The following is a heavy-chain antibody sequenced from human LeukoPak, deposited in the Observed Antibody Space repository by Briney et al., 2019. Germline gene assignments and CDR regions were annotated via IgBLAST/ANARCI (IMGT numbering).Heavy chain of an antibody. V-gene: IGHV3-53*01. CDR2: IYSGGST. D-gene: IGHD1-1*01. CDR3: AKGVLQVD. CDR1: GFTVSSNY. Sequence: GGSLRLSCGASGFTVSSNYMMWVRQAPGKGLEWVSVIYSGGSTYYADSVKGRFTISRDNSKNTLYLQMNSLSPEDTAVYYCAKGVLQVDWGLGTLVTVSS. J-gene: IGHJ4*02.